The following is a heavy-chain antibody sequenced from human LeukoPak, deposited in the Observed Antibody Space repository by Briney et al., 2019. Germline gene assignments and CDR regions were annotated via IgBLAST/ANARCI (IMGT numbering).Heavy chain of an antibody. CDR3: AIVEMTTSAEYFQH. Sequence: GGSLRLSCAASGFTVSNNYMSWVRQAPGKGLEWVSVIYGGGSTYYADSVKGRFTISRDSSRNTLYLQMNSLRAEDTAVYYCAIVEMTTSAEYFQHWGQGTLVTVSS. J-gene: IGHJ1*01. CDR1: GFTVSNNY. CDR2: IYGGGST. V-gene: IGHV3-53*01. D-gene: IGHD5-24*01.